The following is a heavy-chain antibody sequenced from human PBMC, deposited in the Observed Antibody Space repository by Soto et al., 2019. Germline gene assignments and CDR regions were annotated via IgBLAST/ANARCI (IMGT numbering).Heavy chain of an antibody. D-gene: IGHD3-22*01. CDR2: ISYDGSNK. Sequence: GSLRLSCAASGFTFSSYAMHWVRQAPGKGLEWVAVISYDGSNKYYADSVKGRFTISRDNSKNTLYLQMNSLRAEDTAVYYCARDYNKGSPYYYDSSGSPVDYWGQGTLVTVSS. J-gene: IGHJ4*02. V-gene: IGHV3-30-3*01. CDR1: GFTFSSYA. CDR3: ARDYNKGSPYYYDSSGSPVDY.